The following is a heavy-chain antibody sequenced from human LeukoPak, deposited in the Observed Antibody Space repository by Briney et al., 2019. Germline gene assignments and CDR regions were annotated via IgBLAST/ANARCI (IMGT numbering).Heavy chain of an antibody. D-gene: IGHD3-10*01. CDR3: ARVRGSFDY. CDR2: MFYGGYT. Sequence: SETLSLTCTVSDGSVSSSSYYRGWIRQPPGKGLEWIGSMFYGGYTYYNPSLKSRVTISVDTSKNQFSLNLSSMTAADTAVYYCARVRGSFDYWGQGILVTVSS. CDR1: DGSVSSSSYY. V-gene: IGHV4-39*01. J-gene: IGHJ4*02.